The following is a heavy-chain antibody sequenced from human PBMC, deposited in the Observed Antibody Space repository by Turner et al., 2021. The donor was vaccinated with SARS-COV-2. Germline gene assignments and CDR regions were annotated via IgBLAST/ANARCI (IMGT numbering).Heavy chain of an antibody. D-gene: IGHD2-2*01. CDR1: GYTLTELS. V-gene: IGHV1-24*01. CDR3: ATGYQLRVNWFDP. Sequence: QFQLVQSGAEVKKPGASVKVSCKLSGYTLTELSMYWVRQAPGKGLEWMGGFDPEDGETIYAQKFQGRVTMTEDSSTDTAYMELSSLRSEDTAVYYCATGYQLRVNWFDPWGQGTLVTVSS. CDR2: FDPEDGET. J-gene: IGHJ5*02.